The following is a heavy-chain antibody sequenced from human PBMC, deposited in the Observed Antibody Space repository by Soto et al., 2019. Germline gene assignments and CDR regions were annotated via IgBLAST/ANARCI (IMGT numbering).Heavy chain of an antibody. D-gene: IGHD3-22*01. CDR1: GYTFTSYG. J-gene: IGHJ5*02. V-gene: IGHV1-18*01. Sequence: RASVKVSCKASGYTFTSYGISWVRQAPGQGLEWMGWISAYNGNTNYAQKLQGRVTMTTDTSTSTAYMELRSLRSDDTAVYYCARVKGSGYHNWFDPWGQGTLVTGSS. CDR2: ISAYNGNT. CDR3: ARVKGSGYHNWFDP.